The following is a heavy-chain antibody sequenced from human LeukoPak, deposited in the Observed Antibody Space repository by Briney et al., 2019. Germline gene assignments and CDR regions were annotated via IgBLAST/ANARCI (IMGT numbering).Heavy chain of an antibody. J-gene: IGHJ4*02. CDR2: IYYSGST. CDR1: GGSISSYY. CDR3: ARNMSPRGEIPPGRVDY. V-gene: IGHV4-59*01. Sequence: SETLSLTCTVSGGSISSYYWSWIRQPPGKGLEWIGYIYYSGSTNYNPSLKSRVTISVDTSKNQFSLKLSSVTAADTAVYYCARNMSPRGEIPPGRVDYWGQGTLVTVSS.